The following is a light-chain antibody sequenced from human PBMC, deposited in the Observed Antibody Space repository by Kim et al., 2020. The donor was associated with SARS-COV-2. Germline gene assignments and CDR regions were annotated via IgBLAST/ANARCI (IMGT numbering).Light chain of an antibody. J-gene: IGLJ3*02. CDR1: ISNIGSNV. CDR3: AAWDDSLKGSV. CDR2: SND. V-gene: IGLV1-44*01. Sequence: GQRVTISCSGSISNIGSNVVNWYQQLPRTAPKLLMYSNDYRPSGVPDRFSGSKSGTSASLAISGLQSEDEADYYCAAWDDSLKGSVFGGGTQLTVL.